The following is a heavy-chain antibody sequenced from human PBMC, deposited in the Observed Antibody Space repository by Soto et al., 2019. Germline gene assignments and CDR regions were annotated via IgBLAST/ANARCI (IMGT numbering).Heavy chain of an antibody. CDR1: GFTFSSYG. CDR3: AKAITMIVVVTRYYYYGMDV. D-gene: IGHD3-22*01. J-gene: IGHJ6*02. CDR2: ISYDVSNK. Sequence: QVQLVESGGGVVQPGRSLRLSCAASGFTFSSYGMHWVRQAPGKGLEWVAVISYDVSNKYYADSVKGRFTISRDNSKNTLYLQMNSLRAEDTAVYYCAKAITMIVVVTRYYYYGMDVWGQGTTVTVSS. V-gene: IGHV3-30*18.